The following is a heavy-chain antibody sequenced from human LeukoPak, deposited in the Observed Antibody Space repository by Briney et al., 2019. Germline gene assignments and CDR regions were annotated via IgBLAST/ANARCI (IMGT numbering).Heavy chain of an antibody. J-gene: IGHJ3*02. Sequence: GGSLRLSCAASGFTFSSYSMNWVRQAPGKGLEWVSSISSSSSYIYYADSVKGRFTISRDNAKNSLYLRMNSLRAEGTAVYYCARDSPLVVPAAIRRWGAFDIWGQGTMVTVSS. V-gene: IGHV3-21*01. D-gene: IGHD2-2*01. CDR1: GFTFSSYS. CDR3: ARDSPLVVPAAIRRWGAFDI. CDR2: ISSSSSYI.